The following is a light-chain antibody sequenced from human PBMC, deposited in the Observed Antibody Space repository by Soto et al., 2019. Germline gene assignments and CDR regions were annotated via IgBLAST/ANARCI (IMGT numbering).Light chain of an antibody. CDR1: QSISNN. CDR2: GTF. V-gene: IGKV1-39*01. Sequence: DIHMTQSPSSLSASVGDRVTITCRASQSISNNLNWYQQKPGKAPNLLIYGTFSLQSGVPSRFSGSGSGTDFTLTISSLKREDVATYYCQQSYSTPRTFGQGPKLEIK. CDR3: QQSYSTPRT. J-gene: IGKJ2*01.